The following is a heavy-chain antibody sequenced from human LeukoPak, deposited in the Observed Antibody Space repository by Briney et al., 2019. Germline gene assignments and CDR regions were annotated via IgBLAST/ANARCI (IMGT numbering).Heavy chain of an antibody. V-gene: IGHV1-8*03. CDR2: MNPNSGDT. J-gene: IGHJ4*02. CDR1: GYTLTSYD. Sequence: GASVKVSCKASGYTLTSYDINWVRQATGQGLEWMGWMNPNSGDTGYAQKFQGRVTITRNTSISTAYMELNSLRSEDTAMYYCAIGAVGFDFWGQGTLVTVSS. D-gene: IGHD6-19*01. CDR3: AIGAVGFDF.